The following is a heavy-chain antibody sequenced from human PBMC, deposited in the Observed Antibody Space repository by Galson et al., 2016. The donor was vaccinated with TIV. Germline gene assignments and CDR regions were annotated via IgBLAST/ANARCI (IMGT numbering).Heavy chain of an antibody. CDR3: AKTTVLDYDFWSSHPRSLDS. J-gene: IGHJ4*02. V-gene: IGHV3-23*01. CDR2: ISGFGSNT. Sequence: SLRLSCAASTFTFRNYAMSWVRQSPGKGLEWVATISGFGSNTYYPDSVKGRFTVSRDNSKATLYLQMNSLGAGDTALYFCAKTTVLDYDFWSSHPRSLDSWGQGTLVSVSS. CDR1: TFTFRNYA. D-gene: IGHD3-3*01.